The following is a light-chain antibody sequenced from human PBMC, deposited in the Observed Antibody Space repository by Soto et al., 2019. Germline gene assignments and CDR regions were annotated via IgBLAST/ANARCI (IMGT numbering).Light chain of an antibody. Sequence: EIVLTQSPGTLSLSPGERATLSCRASQSVSSSYLAWYQQKPGQAPRLLIYGASSRATGIPDRFSGSWSGTDFTLTISRLEPDYFAVYYCPQFGSSLYTFGQGTKLEIK. J-gene: IGKJ2*01. CDR2: GAS. V-gene: IGKV3-20*01. CDR1: QSVSSSY. CDR3: PQFGSSLYT.